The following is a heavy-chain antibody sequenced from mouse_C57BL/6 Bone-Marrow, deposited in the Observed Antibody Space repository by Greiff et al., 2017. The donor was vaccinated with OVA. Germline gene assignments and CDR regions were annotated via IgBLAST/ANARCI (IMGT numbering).Heavy chain of an antibody. CDR2: IWWDDDK. CDR3: ARPLAWYFDV. V-gene: IGHV8-8*01. J-gene: IGHJ1*03. Sequence: QVQLKESGPGILQPSQPLSLTCSFSGFSLSTFGMGVGWLRQPSGKGLEWLAHIWWDDDKYYNPALNRRITISKETSKNQAFLKIANVDTADTATDYCARPLAWYFDVWGTGTTVTVSS. CDR1: GFSLSTFGMG.